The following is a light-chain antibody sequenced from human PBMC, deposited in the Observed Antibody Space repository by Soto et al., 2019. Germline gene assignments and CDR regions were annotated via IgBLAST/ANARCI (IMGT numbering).Light chain of an antibody. Sequence: EIVMTQSPATLSVSPGERATLSCRASQSVSSNLAWYQQKPXXXPRLLIYGASTRATGIPAXFXXXXXXXXXXXTXSSLQSEDFAVYYCHQYNTWPPFTFGPGTKVDIK. J-gene: IGKJ3*01. V-gene: IGKV3-15*01. CDR1: QSVSSN. CDR3: HQYNTWPPFT. CDR2: GAS.